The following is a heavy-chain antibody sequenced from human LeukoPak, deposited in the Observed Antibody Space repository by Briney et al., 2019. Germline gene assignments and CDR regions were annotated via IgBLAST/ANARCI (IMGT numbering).Heavy chain of an antibody. Sequence: EASVKVSCKASGGTFSSCAISWVRQAPGQGLEWMGGIIPIFGTANYAQKFQGRVTITTDESTSTAYMKLSSLRSEDTAMYYCARGRFCSSTSCPPGPFDIWGQGTLVTVSS. J-gene: IGHJ3*02. CDR1: GGTFSSCA. D-gene: IGHD2-2*01. CDR2: IIPIFGTA. V-gene: IGHV1-69*05. CDR3: ARGRFCSSTSCPPGPFDI.